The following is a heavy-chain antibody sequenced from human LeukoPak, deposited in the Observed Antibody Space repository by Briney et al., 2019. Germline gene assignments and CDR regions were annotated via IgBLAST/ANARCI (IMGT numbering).Heavy chain of an antibody. V-gene: IGHV4-61*02. CDR3: ARDRWATVTYNWFDP. D-gene: IGHD4-17*01. J-gene: IGHJ5*02. CDR2: IYTSGST. Sequence: SETLSLTCTVSGGSISSGSYYWSWIRQLAGKGLEWIGRIYTSGSTNYNPSLKSRVTISVDTSKNQFSLKLSSVTAADTAVYYCARDRWATVTYNWFDPWGQGTLVTVSS. CDR1: GGSISSGSYY.